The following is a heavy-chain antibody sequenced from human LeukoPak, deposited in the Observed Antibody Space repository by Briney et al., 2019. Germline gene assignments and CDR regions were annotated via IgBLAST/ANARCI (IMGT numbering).Heavy chain of an antibody. V-gene: IGHV1-8*01. CDR3: ARDNGGTAMAYYSYYYMDV. CDR1: GYTFTSYD. J-gene: IGHJ6*03. Sequence: GASVKVSCKASGYTFTSYDINWVRQATGQGLEWMGWMNTNSGNTGYAQKFQGRVTMTRNTSISTAYMELSSLRSEDTAVYYCARDNGGTAMAYYSYYYMDVWGKGTTVTISS. CDR2: MNTNSGNT. D-gene: IGHD5-18*01.